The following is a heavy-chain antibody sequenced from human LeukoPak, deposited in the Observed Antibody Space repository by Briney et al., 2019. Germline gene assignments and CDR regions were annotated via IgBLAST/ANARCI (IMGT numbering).Heavy chain of an antibody. V-gene: IGHV4-34*01. CDR3: AYSGSYGHLGY. D-gene: IGHD1-26*01. Sequence: SETLSLTCAVYGGSFSGYYWSWIRQPPGKGLEWIGSIYSSVSTYYNPSLKSRVTISVDTSKNQFSLRLSSVTAADTALYYCAYSGSYGHLGYWGQGNPVTVSS. CDR1: GGSFSGYY. CDR2: IYSSVST. J-gene: IGHJ4*02.